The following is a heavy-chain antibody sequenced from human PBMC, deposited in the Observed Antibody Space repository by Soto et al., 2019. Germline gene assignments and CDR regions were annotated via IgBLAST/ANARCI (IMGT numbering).Heavy chain of an antibody. CDR3: AREILGVDIVVVPATRTQYYYYGMDV. Sequence: GASVKVSCKASGGTFSSYASSWVRQAPGQGLEWMGGIIPIFGTANYAQKFQGRVTITADESTSTAYMELSSLRSEDTAVYYCAREILGVDIVVVPATRTQYYYYGMDVWGQGTTVTVSS. CDR2: IIPIFGTA. D-gene: IGHD2-2*03. CDR1: GGTFSSYA. V-gene: IGHV1-69*13. J-gene: IGHJ6*02.